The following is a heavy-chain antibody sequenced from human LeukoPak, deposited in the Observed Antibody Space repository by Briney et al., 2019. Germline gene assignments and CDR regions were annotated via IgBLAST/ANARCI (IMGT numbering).Heavy chain of an antibody. CDR3: AKSNNWNDAYYFDY. V-gene: IGHV3-74*01. Sequence: PGGSLRLSCAASGFTFSSYWMHWVRQAPGKGLVWVSRINSDGSSTSYADSVKGRFTISRDNAKNTLYLQMNSLRAEDTALYHCAKSNNWNDAYYFDYWGQGTLLTVSS. J-gene: IGHJ4*02. CDR1: GFTFSSYW. CDR2: INSDGSST. D-gene: IGHD1-20*01.